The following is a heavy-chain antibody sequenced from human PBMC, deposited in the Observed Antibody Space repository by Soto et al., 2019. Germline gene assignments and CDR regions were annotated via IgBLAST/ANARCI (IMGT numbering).Heavy chain of an antibody. Sequence: ASVKVSCKASGYDFTDHYIHWVRQAPGQGLEWMGIISPDGGSTRYSQKFQARITITRDTSTSTVYMELSSLRSEDTAVYYCTTGNRPLRIPWDYWGQGTLVTVSS. CDR3: TTGNRPLRIPWDY. J-gene: IGHJ4*02. D-gene: IGHD4-17*01. CDR2: ISPDGGST. CDR1: GYDFTDHY. V-gene: IGHV1-46*01.